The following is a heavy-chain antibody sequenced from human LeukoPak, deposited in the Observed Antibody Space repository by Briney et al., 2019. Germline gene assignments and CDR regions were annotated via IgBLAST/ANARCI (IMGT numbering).Heavy chain of an antibody. Sequence: SETLSLTCTVSGDSIRGSTYYWGWIRQPPGRGLEWIGSIYYSGSTNYNPSLKSQVTISVDTSKNQFSLKLSSVTAADTAVYYCAREKQQEFDYWGQGTLVTVSS. CDR1: GDSIRGSTYY. D-gene: IGHD6-13*01. J-gene: IGHJ4*02. V-gene: IGHV4-39*07. CDR2: IYYSGST. CDR3: AREKQQEFDY.